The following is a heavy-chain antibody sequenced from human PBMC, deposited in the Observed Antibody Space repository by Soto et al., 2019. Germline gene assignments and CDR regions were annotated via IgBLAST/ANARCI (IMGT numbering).Heavy chain of an antibody. V-gene: IGHV3-23*01. Sequence: GGSLSLSCTASGFTFTSYAMTWVRQAPGKGLEWVSTISGSAGKTYYADSVRGRFTISRDNSRDTLYLQMNSLTAEDTATYYCTKDWTGNTCPCMDVWGQGTTVTVSS. CDR2: ISGSAGKT. D-gene: IGHD2-8*02. CDR1: GFTFTSYA. CDR3: TKDWTGNTCPCMDV. J-gene: IGHJ6*02.